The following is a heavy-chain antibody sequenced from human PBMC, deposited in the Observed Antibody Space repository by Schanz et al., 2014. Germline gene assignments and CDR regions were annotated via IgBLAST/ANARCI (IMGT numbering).Heavy chain of an antibody. V-gene: IGHV3-23*01. D-gene: IGHD3-9*01. CDR3: AKDHAGSDILTALGN. CDR2: ISGSGGST. CDR1: GFTFTNYA. Sequence: EVQLLESGGGLVQPGGSLRLSCAASGFTFTNYAMTWVRQAPGKGLEWVSGISGSGGSTYDADSVKGRFTISRDNSKNTLYLQMNSLRAEDTAVYYCAKDHAGSDILTALGNWGQGTLVTVYS. J-gene: IGHJ4*02.